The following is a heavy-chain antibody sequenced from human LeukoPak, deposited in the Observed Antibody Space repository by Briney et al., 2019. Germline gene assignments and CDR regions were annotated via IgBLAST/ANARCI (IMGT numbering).Heavy chain of an antibody. J-gene: IGHJ4*02. V-gene: IGHV1-2*02. D-gene: IGHD6-6*01. CDR1: GYTFTSYY. CDR3: ARATSSSSPYFDY. CDR2: INPNSGGT. Sequence: ASVKVSCKASGYTFTSYYMHWVRQAPGQGLEWMGWINPNSGGTNYAQKFQGRVTMTRDTSISTAYMELSRLRSDDTAVYYCARATSSSSPYFDYWGQGTLVTVSS.